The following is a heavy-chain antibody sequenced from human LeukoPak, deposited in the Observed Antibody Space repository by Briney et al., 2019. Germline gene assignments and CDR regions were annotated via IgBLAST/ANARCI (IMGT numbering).Heavy chain of an antibody. D-gene: IGHD2-21*01. CDR2: ISAYNGNT. CDR3: ARSGHCSGSACYSEGIDF. V-gene: IGHV1-18*01. Sequence: ASVKVSCKASGYTFTSYGISWVRQAPGQGLEWMGWISAYNGNTNYAQKLQGRVTMTTDTSTSTAYMELSGLRSDDTAVYYCARSGHCSGSACYSEGIDFWGQGTLVTVSS. J-gene: IGHJ4*02. CDR1: GYTFTSYG.